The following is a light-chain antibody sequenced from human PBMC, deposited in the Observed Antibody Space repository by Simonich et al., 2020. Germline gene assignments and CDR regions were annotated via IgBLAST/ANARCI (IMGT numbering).Light chain of an antibody. V-gene: IGKV3D-20*01. J-gene: IGKJ2*01. CDR3: QQYGSSHHT. CDR1: QSVSSSY. CDR2: DAS. Sequence: EIVLTQSPGTLSLSPGERATLSCMASQSVSSSYLAWYQQKPGLAPRLLIYDASSRATGIPDRFSGSGSGTDFTLTISRLEPEDFAVYYCQQYGSSHHTFGQGTKLEIK.